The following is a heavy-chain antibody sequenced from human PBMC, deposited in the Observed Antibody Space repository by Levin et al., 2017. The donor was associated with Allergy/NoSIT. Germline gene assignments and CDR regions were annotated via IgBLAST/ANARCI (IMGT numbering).Heavy chain of an antibody. J-gene: IGHJ5*02. V-gene: IGHV3-23*05. Sequence: SCAASGVTFSFYSMSWVRQAPGKGPEWVAAIGSTGSPTFYADSVKGRFTISRDNSKNTLYLKMDSLRVEDTAIYYCGPNGHHIDVDWFDPWRLRTLVTVS. CDR2: IGSTGSPT. CDR1: GVTFSFYS. CDR3: GPNGHHIDVDWFDP. D-gene: IGHD2-21*01.